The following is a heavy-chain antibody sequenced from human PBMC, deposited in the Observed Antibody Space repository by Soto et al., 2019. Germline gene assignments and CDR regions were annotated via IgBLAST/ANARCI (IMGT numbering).Heavy chain of an antibody. CDR1: GYTFTSYY. Sequence: GASVKVSCKASGYTFTSYYMHWVRQAPGQGLEWMGIINPSGGSTSYAQKFQGRVTMTRDTSTSTVYMELSSLRSEDTAVYYCAREKAPPPNYSNVRGPHYYGMDVWGQGTTVTVSS. CDR2: INPSGGST. CDR3: AREKAPPPNYSNVRGPHYYGMDV. J-gene: IGHJ6*02. D-gene: IGHD4-4*01. V-gene: IGHV1-46*01.